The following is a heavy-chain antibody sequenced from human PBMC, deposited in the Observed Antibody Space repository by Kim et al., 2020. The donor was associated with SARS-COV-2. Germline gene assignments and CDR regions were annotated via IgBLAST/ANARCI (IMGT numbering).Heavy chain of an antibody. V-gene: IGHV1-46*01. J-gene: IGHJ4*02. CDR1: GYTFTSYY. D-gene: IGHD4-17*01. CDR3: ARRTLRGLYGDYAFDY. Sequence: ASVKVSCKASGYTFTSYYMHWVRQAPGQGLEWMGIINPSGGSTSYAQKFQGRVTMTRDTSTSTVYMELSSLRSEDTAVYYCARRTLRGLYGDYAFDYWGQGTLVTVSS. CDR2: INPSGGST.